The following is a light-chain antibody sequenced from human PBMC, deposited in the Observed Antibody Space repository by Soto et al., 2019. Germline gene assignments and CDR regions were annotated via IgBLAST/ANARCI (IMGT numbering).Light chain of an antibody. CDR3: HEYNTWPWT. CDR1: QGLNRN. Sequence: ETVLTQSPATLSVSPGETATLSCTTSQGLNRNLAWYQQKLGQAPRVLIYGASTRAAGIPARFSGSGSGTEFILTISSLQSEDFAVYYCHEYNTWPWTFGQGTKVEIE. CDR2: GAS. J-gene: IGKJ1*01. V-gene: IGKV3-15*01.